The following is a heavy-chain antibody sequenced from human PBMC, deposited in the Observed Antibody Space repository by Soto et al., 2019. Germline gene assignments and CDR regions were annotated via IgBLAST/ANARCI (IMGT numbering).Heavy chain of an antibody. CDR2: IYYSGST. V-gene: IGHV4-30-4*08. J-gene: IGHJ4*02. D-gene: IGHD5-18*01. CDR1: GDSISSSDYY. CDR3: ARVPPQDTAMVFDY. Sequence: SETLSLTCTVSGDSISSSDYYWGWIRQPPGKGLEWIGYIYYSGSTYYNPSLKSRVTISVDTSKNQFSLKLSSVTAADTAVYYCARVPPQDTAMVFDYWGQGTLVTVSS.